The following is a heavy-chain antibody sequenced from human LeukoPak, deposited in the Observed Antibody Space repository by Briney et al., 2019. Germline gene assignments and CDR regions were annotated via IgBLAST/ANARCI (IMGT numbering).Heavy chain of an antibody. CDR3: GRGTSNFFDY. CDR1: GGSISSTNYH. J-gene: IGHJ4*02. V-gene: IGHV4-31*03. D-gene: IGHD2-8*01. Sequence: SETLSLTCSVSGGSISSTNYHWSWIRQHPGKGLEWIGYIYYSGSTYYNPSLKSRVTISVDTSKNQLSLKLSSVTAADTAVYYCGRGTSNFFDYWGQGTLVTVSS. CDR2: IYYSGST.